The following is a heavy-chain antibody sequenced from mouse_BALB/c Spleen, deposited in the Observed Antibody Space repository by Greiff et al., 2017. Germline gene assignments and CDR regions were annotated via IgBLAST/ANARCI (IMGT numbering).Heavy chain of an antibody. CDR2: IWAGGST. Sequence: VQGVESGPGLVAPSQSLSITCTVSGFSLTSYGVHWVRQPPGKGLEWLGVIWAGGSTNYNSALMSRLSISKDNSKSQVFLKMNSLQTDDTAMYYCARDEGAVYDIDYWGQGTTLTVSS. V-gene: IGHV2-9*02. D-gene: IGHD2-14*01. J-gene: IGHJ2*01. CDR1: GFSLTSYG. CDR3: ARDEGAVYDIDY.